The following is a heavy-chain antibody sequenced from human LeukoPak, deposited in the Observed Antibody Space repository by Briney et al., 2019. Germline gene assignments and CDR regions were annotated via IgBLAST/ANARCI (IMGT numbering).Heavy chain of an antibody. CDR2: IGYDGSKI. CDR3: AKEGRGGFDI. J-gene: IGHJ3*02. D-gene: IGHD3-16*01. V-gene: IGHV3-30*02. CDR1: GFTFSRSG. Sequence: GSLRLPCAASGFTFSRSGMHWVRQAPGKGLEGVTCIGYDGSKIYYADSEKGRFTISRDNSRNTLYLQMNSLRAEDTAVYYCAKEGRGGFDIWGQGTMVTVSS.